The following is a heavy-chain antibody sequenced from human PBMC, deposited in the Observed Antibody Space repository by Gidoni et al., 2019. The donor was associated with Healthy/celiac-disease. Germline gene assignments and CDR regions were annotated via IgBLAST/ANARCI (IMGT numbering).Heavy chain of an antibody. V-gene: IGHV3-30-3*01. D-gene: IGHD3-22*01. CDR1: GFTFSSYA. CDR2: ISYDGSNK. Sequence: QVQLVESGGGVVQPGRSLRLSCAASGFTFSSYAMHWVRQAPGKGLEWVAVISYDGSNKYYADSVKGRFTISRDNSKNTLYLQMNSLRAEDTAVYYCARPRLQGYYFYLDYWGQGTLVTVSS. CDR3: ARPRLQGYYFYLDY. J-gene: IGHJ4*02.